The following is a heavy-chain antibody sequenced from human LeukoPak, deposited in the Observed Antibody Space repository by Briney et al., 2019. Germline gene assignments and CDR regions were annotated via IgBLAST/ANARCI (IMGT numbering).Heavy chain of an antibody. J-gene: IGHJ5*02. D-gene: IGHD1-1*01. V-gene: IGHV3-48*02. CDR2: ISSSSSTI. CDR3: ARVVTTGTRNWFDP. Sequence: PGGSLRLSCAASGFTFSSYAMSWLRQAPGKGLEWVSYISSSSSTIYYADSVKGRFTISRDNAKNSLYLQMNSLRDEDTAVYYCARVVTTGTRNWFDPWGQGTLVTVSS. CDR1: GFTFSSYA.